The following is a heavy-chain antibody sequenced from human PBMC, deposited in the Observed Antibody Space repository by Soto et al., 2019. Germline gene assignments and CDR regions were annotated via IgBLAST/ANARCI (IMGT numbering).Heavy chain of an antibody. CDR1: GFNFSSFA. CDR3: AKEGATYPWGEDTGLDP. Sequence: EVRLLESGGGLVQPGGSMRLSCAASGFNFSSFAMSWVRQAPGKGMEWVSATSHSGRTTYYADSVKGRFTISRDNSKNTLYLQMNSLRAEDTAVYYCAKEGATYPWGEDTGLDPWGQGTLVTVSS. V-gene: IGHV3-23*01. J-gene: IGHJ5*02. D-gene: IGHD1-26*01. CDR2: TSHSGRTT.